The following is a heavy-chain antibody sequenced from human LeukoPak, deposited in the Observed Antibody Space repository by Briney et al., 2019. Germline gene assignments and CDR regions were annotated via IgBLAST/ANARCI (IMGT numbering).Heavy chain of an antibody. Sequence: SQTLSLTCAISGDSVSSNSAACVWFRQSPSRGLEWLARTYFRSKWYYDYAVSVRSRIVISPDTSKNQFSLQLNSVTPDDTAVFFCARSPVGGHNDFWGQGTLVTVSS. D-gene: IGHD3-16*01. CDR2: TYFRSKWYY. CDR3: ARSPVGGHNDF. CDR1: GDSVSSNSAA. J-gene: IGHJ4*02. V-gene: IGHV6-1*01.